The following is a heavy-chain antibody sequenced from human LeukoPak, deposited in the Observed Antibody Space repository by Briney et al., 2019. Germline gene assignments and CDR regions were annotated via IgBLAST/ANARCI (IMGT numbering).Heavy chain of an antibody. CDR1: GGSISSYY. V-gene: IGHV4-59*08. D-gene: IGHD5-24*01. Sequence: SETQSPTCTVSGGSISSYYWSWIRQPPGKGLEWIGFVYYSGSTNYNPSLKSRATISEDTSKNQFSLKLSSVTAADTAVYYCARRRDGYNWESFDYSGQGTLVTASS. CDR3: ARRRDGYNWESFDY. CDR2: VYYSGST. J-gene: IGHJ4*02.